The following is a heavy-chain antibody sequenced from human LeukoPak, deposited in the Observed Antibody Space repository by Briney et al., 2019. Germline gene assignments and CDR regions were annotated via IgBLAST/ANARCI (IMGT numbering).Heavy chain of an antibody. J-gene: IGHJ4*02. V-gene: IGHV1-46*01. CDR2: INPSGGST. Sequence: ASVKVSCKASGGTFSSYAISWVRQAPGQGLEWMGIINPSGGSTSYAQKFQGRVTMTRDTSTSTVYMELSSLRSEDTAVYYCARTYSGSPLDYWGQGTLVTVSS. D-gene: IGHD1-26*01. CDR1: GGTFSSYA. CDR3: ARTYSGSPLDY.